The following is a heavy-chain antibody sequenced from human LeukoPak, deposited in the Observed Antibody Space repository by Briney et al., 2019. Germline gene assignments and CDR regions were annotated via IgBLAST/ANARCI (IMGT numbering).Heavy chain of an antibody. D-gene: IGHD3-3*01. CDR2: IYTSGST. CDR3: AREKKGLLRFLEWSRRSLGFDY. J-gene: IGHJ4*02. CDR1: GGSISSYY. Sequence: SETLSLTCTVSGGSISSYYWSWIRQPAGKGLEWIGRIYTSGSTNYNPSLKSRVTMSVDTSKNQFTLKLSSVTAADTAVYYCAREKKGLLRFLEWSRRSLGFDYWGQGTLVTVSS. V-gene: IGHV4-4*07.